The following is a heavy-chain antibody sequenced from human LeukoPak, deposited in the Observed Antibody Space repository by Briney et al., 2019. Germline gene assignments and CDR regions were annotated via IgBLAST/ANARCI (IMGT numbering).Heavy chain of an antibody. CDR3: ARLTTVTTLDY. V-gene: IGHV4-31*03. J-gene: IGHJ4*02. Sequence: SETLSLTCTVSGGSISSGGYYWSWIRLRPGKGLEWIGYIYYSGSTYYNPSLKSRVTISVDTSKNQFSLKLSSVTAADTAVYYCARLTTVTTLDYWGQGTLVTVSS. CDR1: GGSISSGGYY. CDR2: IYYSGST. D-gene: IGHD4-17*01.